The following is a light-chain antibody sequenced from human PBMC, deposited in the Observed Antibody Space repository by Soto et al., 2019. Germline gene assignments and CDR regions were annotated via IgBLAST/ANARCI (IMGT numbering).Light chain of an antibody. CDR2: DND. J-gene: IGLJ2*01. V-gene: IGLV1-51*01. CDR1: SSNIGNNY. Sequence: QSVLTQPPSVSAAPGQKVTISCSGSSSNIGNNYVFWYQQLPGTAPKLLIYDNDKRPSGIPDRFSGSKSGTSATLGITGLQTWDEADYYCATWDSSLSAGVFGGGTKLTVL. CDR3: ATWDSSLSAGV.